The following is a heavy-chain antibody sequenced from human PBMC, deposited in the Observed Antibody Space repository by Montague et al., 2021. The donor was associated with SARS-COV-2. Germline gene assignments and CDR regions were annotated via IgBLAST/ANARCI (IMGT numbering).Heavy chain of an antibody. D-gene: IGHD6-13*01. J-gene: IGHJ3*02. CDR1: GGSISSYY. V-gene: IGHV4-59*01. CDR3: AREGRRYSSSDADAFDI. CDR2: VYYTGST. Sequence: SETLSLTCTVSGGSISSYYWSWIRQPPGKGLEWIGYVYYTGSTKYNPSLKSRVTMSVDTPKNRFSLSLRSLTAADTAVYYCAREGRRYSSSDADAFDIWGQGTMVTVSS.